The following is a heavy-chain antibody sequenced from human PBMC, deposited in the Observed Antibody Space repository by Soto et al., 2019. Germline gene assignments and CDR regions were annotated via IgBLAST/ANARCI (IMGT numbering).Heavy chain of an antibody. Sequence: GASVKVSYKASGYTFTSYGISWVRQAPGQGLEWMGWISAYNGNTNYAQKLQGRVTMTTDTSTSTAYMELRSLRSDDTAVYYCARGARGDLVGATPLYDYWGQGTLVTVSS. D-gene: IGHD1-26*01. J-gene: IGHJ4*02. CDR3: ARGARGDLVGATPLYDY. V-gene: IGHV1-18*01. CDR2: ISAYNGNT. CDR1: GYTFTSYG.